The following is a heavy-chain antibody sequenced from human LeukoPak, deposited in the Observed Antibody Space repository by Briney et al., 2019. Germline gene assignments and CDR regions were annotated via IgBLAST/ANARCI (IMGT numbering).Heavy chain of an antibody. Sequence: GGSLRLSCAASGFTVSSNYMSWVRQAPGKGLEWVSVIYSGGSTYYADSVKGRFTISRDKSKNTLYLQMNSLRAEDTAVYYCASGWLPTHFDYWGQGTLVTVSS. CDR3: ASGWLPTHFDY. CDR2: IYSGGST. D-gene: IGHD6-19*01. J-gene: IGHJ4*02. CDR1: GFTVSSNY. V-gene: IGHV3-53*01.